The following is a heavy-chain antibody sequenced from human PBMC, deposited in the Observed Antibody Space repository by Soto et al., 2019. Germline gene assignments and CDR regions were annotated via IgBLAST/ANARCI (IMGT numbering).Heavy chain of an antibody. CDR2: IYAGTIT. D-gene: IGHD3-22*01. V-gene: IGHV3-53*01. CDR1: GITVSIYY. Sequence: GGSLRLSCAVSGITVSIYYMSWVRQSAGKGLEWVSVIYAGTITYYADSVKGRFTIYRDNSKNTLNLEMNSLRVEDTAVYYCARIPYDNTGTIFDYWGQGNLVTVSS. J-gene: IGHJ4*02. CDR3: ARIPYDNTGTIFDY.